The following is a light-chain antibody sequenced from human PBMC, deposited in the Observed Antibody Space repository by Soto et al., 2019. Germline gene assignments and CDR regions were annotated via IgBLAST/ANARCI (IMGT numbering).Light chain of an antibody. CDR2: KVS. CDR3: MQGSHSKT. J-gene: IGKJ2*01. V-gene: IGKV2-30*02. CDR1: QSLVHSDGNTY. Sequence: DVVMTQSPLSLPVTLGQPASISCRSSQSLVHSDGNTYLHWFQQRPDQSPRRRIYKVSIRDSGVPDRFSGSVSGTNFTMTVSKAEAEDIGVYYCMQGSHSKTFGQGTRLELK.